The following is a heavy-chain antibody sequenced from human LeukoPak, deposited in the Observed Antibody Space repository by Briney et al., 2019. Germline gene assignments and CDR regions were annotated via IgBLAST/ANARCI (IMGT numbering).Heavy chain of an antibody. CDR3: AREAFDI. V-gene: IGHV3-30*04. J-gene: IGHJ3*02. Sequence: QPGGSLRLSCAASEFTFSSYAMHWVRQAPGKGLEWVAVISYDGSNKYYADSVKGRFTISRDNSKNTLYLQMNSLRAEDTAVYYCAREAFDIWGQGTMVTVSS. CDR1: EFTFSSYA. CDR2: ISYDGSNK.